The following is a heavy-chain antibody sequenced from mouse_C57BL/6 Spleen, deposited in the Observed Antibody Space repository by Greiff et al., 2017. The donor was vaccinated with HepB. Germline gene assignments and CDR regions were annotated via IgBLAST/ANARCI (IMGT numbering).Heavy chain of an antibody. V-gene: IGHV1-64*01. CDR3: ATPLTTVVEHYAMDY. CDR2: IHPNSGST. CDR1: GYTFTSYW. J-gene: IGHJ4*01. D-gene: IGHD1-1*01. Sequence: QVQLQQSGAELVKPGASVKLSCKASGYTFTSYWMHWVKQRPGQGLEWIGMIHPNSGSTNYNEKFKSKATLTVDKSSSTAYMQLSSLTSEDSAVYYCATPLTTVVEHYAMDYWGQGTSVTVSS.